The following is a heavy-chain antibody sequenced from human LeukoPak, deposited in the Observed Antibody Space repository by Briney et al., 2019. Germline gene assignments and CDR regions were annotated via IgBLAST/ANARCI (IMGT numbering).Heavy chain of an antibody. Sequence: QTGRSLGLSCAASGFIFSSYEMNWVRQAPGKGLEWVSYISSSGSTIYYADSVKGRFTISRDNAKNSLYLQMNSLRAEDTAIYYCARACSSTSCYSDYWGQGTLVTVSS. CDR2: ISSSGSTI. D-gene: IGHD2-2*01. J-gene: IGHJ4*02. CDR1: GFIFSSYE. V-gene: IGHV3-48*03. CDR3: ARACSSTSCYSDY.